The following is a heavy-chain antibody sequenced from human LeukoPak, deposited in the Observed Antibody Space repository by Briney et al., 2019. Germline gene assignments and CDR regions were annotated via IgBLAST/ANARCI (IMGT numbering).Heavy chain of an antibody. V-gene: IGHV4-34*01. J-gene: IGHJ4*02. CDR1: GRSFSGYY. Sequence: SETLSLTCAVNGRSFSGYYWSLIRQPPGKGLEWIGEINHSGSTNYNPSLKSRVTISVDTSKNQFSLKLSSVTAADTAVYYCASLSYYYDSSGQDYWGQGTLVTVSS. CDR3: ASLSYYYDSSGQDY. CDR2: INHSGST. D-gene: IGHD3-22*01.